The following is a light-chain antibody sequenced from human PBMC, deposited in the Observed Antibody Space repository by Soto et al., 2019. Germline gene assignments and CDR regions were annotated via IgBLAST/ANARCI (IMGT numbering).Light chain of an antibody. CDR2: GAS. J-gene: IGKJ1*01. CDR1: QSVSDS. Sequence: ETVMTQSPATLSVSPGERATLSCRASQSVSDSLAWYQQRPGQAPRLLIYGASTRATGIPARFSGSGSGTEFTLTISSLQSEDFAIYYCQQYKNWPKTLGQGTKVDIK. V-gene: IGKV3-15*01. CDR3: QQYKNWPKT.